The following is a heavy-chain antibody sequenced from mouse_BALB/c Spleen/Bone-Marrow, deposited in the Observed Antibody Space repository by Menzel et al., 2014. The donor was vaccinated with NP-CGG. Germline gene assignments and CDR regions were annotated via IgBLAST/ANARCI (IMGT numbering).Heavy chain of an antibody. CDR2: INPESNTI. V-gene: IGHV4-1*02. D-gene: IGHD2-3*01. CDR1: GFDFSRYW. Sequence: EVQGVESGGGLVQPGGSLKLSCAAPGFDFSRYWMSWVRQAPGKGLQWIGEINPESNTINYTPSLKDKFIISRDNAKNTLYLQMSKVRSEDTALYCCARLGYYGWFAYWGQGTLVTVSA. CDR3: ARLGYYGWFAY. J-gene: IGHJ3*01.